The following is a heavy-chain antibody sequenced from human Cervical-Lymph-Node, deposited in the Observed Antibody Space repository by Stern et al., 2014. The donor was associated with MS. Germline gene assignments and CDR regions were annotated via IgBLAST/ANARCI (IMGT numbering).Heavy chain of an antibody. V-gene: IGHV4-39*02. J-gene: IGHJ4*02. CDR3: ARALEVVGSYYYFDY. D-gene: IGHD1-26*01. Sequence: QLQLQESGPGLVKPSETLSLTCTVSGGSISSSSYYWGWIRQPPGKGLEWIGSIYYSGSTYYNPPLKSRGTLSVDTSKNHFSRKVNSVTAADTAVYYCARALEVVGSYYYFDYWGQGTLVTVSS. CDR1: GGSISSSSYY. CDR2: IYYSGST.